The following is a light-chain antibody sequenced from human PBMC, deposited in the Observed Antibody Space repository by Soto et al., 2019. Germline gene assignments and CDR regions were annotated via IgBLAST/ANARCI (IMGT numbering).Light chain of an antibody. CDR3: QQYKTYMSP. J-gene: IGKJ2*01. CDR2: RAS. Sequence: DIQMTQSPSTLSASVGDRVTITCRASQSIDSWLAWYQQKPGKAPKLLIYRASSLESGVQSRFSGSRSGTEFNLNISSLQPDDFQSCYRQQYKTYMSPFAQGNKLEIK. CDR1: QSIDSW. V-gene: IGKV1-5*03.